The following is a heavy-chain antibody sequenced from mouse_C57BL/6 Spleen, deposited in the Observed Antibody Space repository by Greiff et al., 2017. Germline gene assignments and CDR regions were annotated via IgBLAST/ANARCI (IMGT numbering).Heavy chain of an antibody. CDR1: GFTFSDYG. J-gene: IGHJ4*01. V-gene: IGHV5-17*01. D-gene: IGHD2-13*01. Sequence: EVQVVESGGGLVKPGGSLQLSCAASGFTFSDYGMHWVRQAPEKWLEWVAYISSGSSTIYYADTVKGRFTIARDNAKNTLFLQMTSLRSEDTAMYYCARSFDGDPPYAMDYWGQGTSVTVSS. CDR3: ARSFDGDPPYAMDY. CDR2: ISSGSSTI.